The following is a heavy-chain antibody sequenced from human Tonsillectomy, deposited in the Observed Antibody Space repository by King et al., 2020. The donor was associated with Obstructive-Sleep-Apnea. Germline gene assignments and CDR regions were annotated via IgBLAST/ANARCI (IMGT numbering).Heavy chain of an antibody. CDR2: IYYIGST. Sequence: QLQESGPGLVKPSETLSLTCTVSGGSISSYHWSWIRQPPGKGLEWIGYIYYIGSTNCNPALKSRVTISVDTSKNQFSLKLSSVTAADTAVYYCARDNSVGATRDYYYDYGMDVWGQGTTVTVSS. J-gene: IGHJ6*02. D-gene: IGHD1-26*01. V-gene: IGHV4-59*01. CDR3: ARDNSVGATRDYYYDYGMDV. CDR1: GGSISSYH.